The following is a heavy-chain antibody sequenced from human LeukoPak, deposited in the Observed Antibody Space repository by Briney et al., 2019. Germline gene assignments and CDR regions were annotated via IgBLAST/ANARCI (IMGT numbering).Heavy chain of an antibody. J-gene: IGHJ3*01. CDR2: IYSGDST. V-gene: IGHV3-66*01. CDR3: AREGFDSYGTTKDAFDV. D-gene: IGHD5-18*01. Sequence: PGGSLRLSCAASGFTVSSNYVSWVRQAPGKGLEWVSVIYSGDSTYYADSVKGRFTISRDNSKNTLYLQMNSLRAEDTAVYYCAREGFDSYGTTKDAFDVWGQGTMVTVSP. CDR1: GFTVSSNY.